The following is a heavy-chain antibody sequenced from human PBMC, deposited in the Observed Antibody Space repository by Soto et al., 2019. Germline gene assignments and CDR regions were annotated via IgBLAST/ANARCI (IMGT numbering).Heavy chain of an antibody. J-gene: IGHJ4*02. CDR1: GGSFRGYY. D-gene: IGHD3-9*01. V-gene: IGHV4-34*01. CDR3: ALAVYYDILTGYYALDY. CDR2: INHSGST. Sequence: SETLSLTCAVYGGSFRGYYRSWIRQPPGKGLEWIGEINHSGSTNYNPSLKSRVTISVDTSKNQFSLKLSSVTAADTAVYYCALAVYYDILTGYYALDYWGQGTLVTVSS.